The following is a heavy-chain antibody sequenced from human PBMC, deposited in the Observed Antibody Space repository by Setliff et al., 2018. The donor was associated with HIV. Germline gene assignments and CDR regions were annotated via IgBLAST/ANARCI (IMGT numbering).Heavy chain of an antibody. CDR1: GGSISSGGYY. CDR3: ARGATLLPGYSDRWEYFYMDV. J-gene: IGHJ6*03. V-gene: IGHV4-31*03. D-gene: IGHD5-12*01. Sequence: SETLSLTCTVSGGSISSGGYYWSWIRQHPGKGLEWIGYIYYSGSTHYNPPLKSRATISVDTSKNQFSLRLNSVTAADTAVYYCARGATLLPGYSDRWEYFYMDVWGKGTTVTVSS. CDR2: IYYSGST.